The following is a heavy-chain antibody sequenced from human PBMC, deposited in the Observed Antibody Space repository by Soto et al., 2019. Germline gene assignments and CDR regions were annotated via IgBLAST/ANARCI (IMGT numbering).Heavy chain of an antibody. Sequence: EVQLVESGGGLVQPGGSLRLSCAASGFTVSSNYMSWVRQAPGKGLEWVSVIYSGGSTYYADSVKGRFTISRHNSKNTLYLQMNSLRAEDTAVYYCARDLGPGMDSYGVDVWGQGTTVTVSS. D-gene: IGHD1-20*01. CDR2: IYSGGST. CDR3: ARDLGPGMDSYGVDV. J-gene: IGHJ6*02. V-gene: IGHV3-53*04. CDR1: GFTVSSNY.